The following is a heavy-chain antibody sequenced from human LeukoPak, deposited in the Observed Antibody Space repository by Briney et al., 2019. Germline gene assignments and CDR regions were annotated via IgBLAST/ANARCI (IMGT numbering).Heavy chain of an antibody. Sequence: GGSLRLSCAAYGFTVSSNYMSWVRQAPGKGLEWVSVIYSGGSTYYADSVKGRFTISRDNSKNTLYLQMNSLRAEDTAVYYCARARVVITTDAFDIWGQGTMVTVSS. V-gene: IGHV3-66*01. CDR1: GFTVSSNY. J-gene: IGHJ3*02. CDR2: IYSGGST. CDR3: ARARVVITTDAFDI. D-gene: IGHD3-22*01.